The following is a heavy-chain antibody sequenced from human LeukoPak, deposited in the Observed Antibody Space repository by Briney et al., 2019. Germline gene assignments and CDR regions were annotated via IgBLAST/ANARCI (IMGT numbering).Heavy chain of an antibody. V-gene: IGHV3-30*02. J-gene: IGHJ4*02. CDR3: ANQRGYSAYDSYPFDY. CDR2: IRYDGSNK. Sequence: GGSLRLSCAASGFTFSSYGMHWVRQAPGKGLEWVAFIRYDGSNKYYADSVKGRFTISRDNSKNTLYLQMNSLRAEDTGVYYCANQRGYSAYDSYPFDYWGQGTLVTVSS. D-gene: IGHD5-12*01. CDR1: GFTFSSYG.